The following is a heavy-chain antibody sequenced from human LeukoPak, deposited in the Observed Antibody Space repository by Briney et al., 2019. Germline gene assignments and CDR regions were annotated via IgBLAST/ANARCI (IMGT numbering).Heavy chain of an antibody. CDR2: ISSSSSYI. CDR1: GFTFSSDS. Sequence: PGGSLRLSCAASGFTFSSDSMNWVRQAPGKGLEWVSSISSSSSYIYYADSVKGRFTISRDNAKNSLYLQMSSLRAEDTAVYYCARAKGAVADAIDYWGQGTLVTVSS. V-gene: IGHV3-21*01. D-gene: IGHD6-19*01. CDR3: ARAKGAVADAIDY. J-gene: IGHJ4*02.